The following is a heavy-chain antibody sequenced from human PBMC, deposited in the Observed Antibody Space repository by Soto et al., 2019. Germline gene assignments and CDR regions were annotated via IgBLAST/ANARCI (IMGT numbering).Heavy chain of an antibody. Sequence: QVQLQESGPGLVKPSQTLSLTCTVSGGSISSGGYYWSWIRPHPGKGLEWIGYVYYSGSTYYNPPLKSRFTISVDTSKNQYSLKLSSVTAADTAVYYCASEGGIVGATAADYWGQGTLVTVSS. CDR2: VYYSGST. V-gene: IGHV4-31*03. CDR3: ASEGGIVGATAADY. J-gene: IGHJ4*02. CDR1: GGSISSGGYY. D-gene: IGHD1-26*01.